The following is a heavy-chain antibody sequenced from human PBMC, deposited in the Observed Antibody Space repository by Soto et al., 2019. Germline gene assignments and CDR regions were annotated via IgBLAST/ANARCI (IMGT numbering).Heavy chain of an antibody. CDR3: ARFRSTLYWYFDL. CDR1: GFTVSSNY. V-gene: IGHV3-53*01. CDR2: IYSGGST. J-gene: IGHJ2*01. Sequence: GGSLRLSCAASGFTVSSNYMSWVRQAPGKGLEWVSVIYSGGSTYYADSVKGRFTISRDNSKNTLYLQMNSLRAEDTAVYYCARFRSTLYWYFDLWGRGTLVTVSS.